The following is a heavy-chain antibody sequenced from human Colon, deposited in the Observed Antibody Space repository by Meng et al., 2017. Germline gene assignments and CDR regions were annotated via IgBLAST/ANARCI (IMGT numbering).Heavy chain of an antibody. D-gene: IGHD2-8*02. Sequence: QVALQETGPGLVKPSETLSLTCTVSGGSISGFYWSWIRQPAGKGLEWIGRISTSGTTNYNPSLNSRVTMSVDTSKSHFSLNLTSVTAADTAVYYCARENPLTGGITRVLDYWGQGTLVTVSS. CDR2: ISTSGTT. CDR3: ARENPLTGGITRVLDY. J-gene: IGHJ4*02. CDR1: GGSISGFY. V-gene: IGHV4-4*07.